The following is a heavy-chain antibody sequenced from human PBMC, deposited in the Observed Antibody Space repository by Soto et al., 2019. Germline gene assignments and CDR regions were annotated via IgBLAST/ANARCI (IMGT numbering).Heavy chain of an antibody. Sequence: SVKVSCKASGYTFTSYAMHWVRQAPGQRLEWMGWINAGNGNTKYSQKFQGRVTITRDTSASTAYMELSSLRSEDTAVYYCAKTSIVVVPAATPYYYYYMDVWGKGTTVTVSS. J-gene: IGHJ6*03. CDR2: INAGNGNT. CDR3: AKTSIVVVPAATPYYYYYMDV. V-gene: IGHV1-3*01. D-gene: IGHD2-2*01. CDR1: GYTFTSYA.